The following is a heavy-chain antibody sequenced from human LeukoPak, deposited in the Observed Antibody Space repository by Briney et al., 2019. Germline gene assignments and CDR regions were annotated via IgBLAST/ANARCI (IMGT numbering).Heavy chain of an antibody. CDR2: IVVGSGNT. D-gene: IGHD5-18*01. Sequence: SVKVSCKASGFTFTSSAMQGVRQARGQGLEWVGWIVVGSGNTNYAQKFQERVTITRDISIRTSYMELNSLRAEDTAVYYCAPSDTAMDFDYWGQGTLVTVSS. V-gene: IGHV1-58*02. J-gene: IGHJ4*02. CDR3: APSDTAMDFDY. CDR1: GFTFTSSA.